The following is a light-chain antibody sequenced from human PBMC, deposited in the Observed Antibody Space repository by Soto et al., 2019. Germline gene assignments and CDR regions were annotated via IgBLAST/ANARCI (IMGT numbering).Light chain of an antibody. Sequence: QLVLTQSPSASASLGASVKLTCTLSSGHSNYAIAWHQQQSEKGPRYLMKLTSDGSHSKGDGIPDRFSGSSSGAERYRTISSLQYEDEADYYCQTWGSGIVVFGGGTKLTVL. J-gene: IGLJ2*01. CDR3: QTWGSGIVV. CDR1: SGHSNYA. V-gene: IGLV4-69*01. CDR2: LTSDGSH.